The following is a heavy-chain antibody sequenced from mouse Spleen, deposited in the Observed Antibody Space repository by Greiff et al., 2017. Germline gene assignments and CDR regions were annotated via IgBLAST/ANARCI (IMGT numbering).Heavy chain of an antibody. Sequence: QVQLQQPGAELVKPGASVKLSCKASGYTFTSYWMHWVKQRPGQGLEWIGMIHPNSGSTNYNEKFKSKATLTVDKSSSTAYMQLSSLTSEDSAVYYCARFHDGSYAWFAYWGQGTLVTVSA. CDR3: ARFHDGSYAWFAY. CDR1: GYTFTSYW. J-gene: IGHJ3*01. V-gene: IGHV1-64*01. CDR2: IHPNSGST. D-gene: IGHD1-1*02.